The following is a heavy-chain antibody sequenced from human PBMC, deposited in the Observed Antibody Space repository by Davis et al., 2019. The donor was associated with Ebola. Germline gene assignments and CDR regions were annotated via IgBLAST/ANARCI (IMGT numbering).Heavy chain of an antibody. J-gene: IGHJ4*02. CDR3: ARELAVVYFDY. D-gene: IGHD6-19*01. CDR1: GFTFSSYG. Sequence: GGSLRLSCAASGFTFSSYGMHWVRQAPGKGLEWVAVIWYDGSNKNYADSVKGRFTISRDNSKNTLYLQMNSLRAEDTAVYYCARELAVVYFDYWGQGTLVTVSS. V-gene: IGHV3-33*01. CDR2: IWYDGSNK.